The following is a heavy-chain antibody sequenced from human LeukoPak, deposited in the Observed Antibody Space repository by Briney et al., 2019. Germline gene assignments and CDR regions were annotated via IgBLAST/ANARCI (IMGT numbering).Heavy chain of an antibody. D-gene: IGHD3-3*01. CDR1: GYTFTSYG. Sequence: ASVKVSCKASGYTFTSYGISWVRQAPGQGLEWMGWISAYNGNTNYAQKLQGRVTMTTGTSTSTAYMELRSLRSDDTAVYYCARDPGYDFWSGYQYYFDYWGQGTLVTVSS. J-gene: IGHJ4*02. V-gene: IGHV1-18*01. CDR3: ARDPGYDFWSGYQYYFDY. CDR2: ISAYNGNT.